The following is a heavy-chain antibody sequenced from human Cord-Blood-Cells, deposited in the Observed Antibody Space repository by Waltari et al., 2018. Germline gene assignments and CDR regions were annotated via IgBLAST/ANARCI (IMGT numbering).Heavy chain of an antibody. V-gene: IGHV4-34*01. Sequence: QVQLQQWGAGLLKPSETLSLTCAVYGGSFSGYYWRWIRQPPGTGLEWIGEINHSGSTNYNPSLKSRVTISVDTSKNQFSLKLSSVTAADTAVYYCARGWGIGSSWYWGAEYFQHWGQGTLVTVSS. D-gene: IGHD6-13*01. CDR3: ARGWGIGSSWYWGAEYFQH. CDR2: INHSGST. J-gene: IGHJ1*01. CDR1: GGSFSGYY.